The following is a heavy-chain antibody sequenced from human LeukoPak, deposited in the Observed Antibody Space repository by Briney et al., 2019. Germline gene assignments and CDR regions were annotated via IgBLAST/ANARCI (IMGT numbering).Heavy chain of an antibody. CDR2: IWYDGSNK. V-gene: IGHV3-33*01. CDR1: GFTFSSYG. CDR3: ARDRCSSTSCYPLYYYYGMDV. J-gene: IGHJ6*02. D-gene: IGHD2-2*01. Sequence: GRSLRLSCAASGFTFSSYGMHWVRQAPGKGLEWVAVIWYDGSNKDCADSVKGRLTISRDNSKHTLYLQMNSLRAKDTAVYYCARDRCSSTSCYPLYYYYGMDVWGQGTTVTVSS.